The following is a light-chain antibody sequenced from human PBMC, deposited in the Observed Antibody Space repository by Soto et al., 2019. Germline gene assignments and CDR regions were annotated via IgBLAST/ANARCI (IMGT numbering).Light chain of an antibody. CDR3: QQYDNSPIT. V-gene: IGKV3-20*01. CDR1: QSISSSL. Sequence: EIVFTQAPGILSLSPGERASLSCGASQSISSSLLAWYQQKPGQAPRLLIYGASSRATGIPDRFSGTGSETDFTLTISRLEPEDFAVYYCQQYDNSPITFGQGTRLEIK. J-gene: IGKJ5*01. CDR2: GAS.